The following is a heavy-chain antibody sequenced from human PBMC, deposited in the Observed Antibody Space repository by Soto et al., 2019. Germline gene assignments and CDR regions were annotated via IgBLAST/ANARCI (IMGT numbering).Heavy chain of an antibody. J-gene: IGHJ3*02. D-gene: IGHD3-10*01. CDR2: IGTAGDT. Sequence: PGGSLRLSCAASGFTFSSYDMHWVRQATGKGLEWVSAIGTAGDTYYPGSVKGRFTISRENAKNSLYLQMNSLRAGDTAVYYCARDPGSGAFDIWGQGTMVTVSS. CDR1: GFTFSSYD. V-gene: IGHV3-13*01. CDR3: ARDPGSGAFDI.